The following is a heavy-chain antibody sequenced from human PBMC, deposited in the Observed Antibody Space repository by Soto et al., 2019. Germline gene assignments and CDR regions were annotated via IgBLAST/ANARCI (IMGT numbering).Heavy chain of an antibody. D-gene: IGHD3-16*01. CDR3: AEDIGPGGYYYMDV. V-gene: IGHV3-9*01. J-gene: IGHJ6*03. Sequence: EVQLVESGGGLVQPGRSLRLSCAASGFTFNDYAMHWVRQAPGKGLEWVSGISWNSGSIGYADSVKDRFTISRDNAKNSLYQQMNSLRAEDTALYYCAEDIGPGGYYYMDVWGKGTTVTVSS. CDR1: GFTFNDYA. CDR2: ISWNSGSI.